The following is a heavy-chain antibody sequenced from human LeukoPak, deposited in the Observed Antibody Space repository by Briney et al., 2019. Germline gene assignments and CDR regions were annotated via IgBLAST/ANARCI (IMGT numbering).Heavy chain of an antibody. J-gene: IGHJ5*02. CDR2: IYTSGST. CDR3: ARGLSCSGGSCYGSWFDP. Sequence: SETLSLTCTVSGGSISSYYWSWIRQPAGKGLEWIGRIYTSGSTNYNPSLNSRVTMSVDTSTNQFSLKLSSVTAADTAVYYCARGLSCSGGSCYGSWFDPWGQGTLVTVSS. V-gene: IGHV4-4*07. CDR1: GGSISSYY. D-gene: IGHD2-15*01.